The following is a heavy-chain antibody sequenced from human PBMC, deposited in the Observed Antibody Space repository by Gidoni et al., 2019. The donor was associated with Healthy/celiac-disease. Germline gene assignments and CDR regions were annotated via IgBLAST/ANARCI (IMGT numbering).Heavy chain of an antibody. CDR1: GGSFRGYY. CDR3: ARASPDIVVVVAATGYFDY. Sequence: QVQLQQWGAGLLKPSETLSPTCAVSGGSFRGYYWRWIRQPPGKGLEWIGEINHSGSTNYNPSLKSRVTISVDTSKNQFSLKLSSVSAADTAVYYCARASPDIVVVVAATGYFDYWGQGTLVTVSS. V-gene: IGHV4-34*01. D-gene: IGHD2-15*01. CDR2: INHSGST. J-gene: IGHJ4*02.